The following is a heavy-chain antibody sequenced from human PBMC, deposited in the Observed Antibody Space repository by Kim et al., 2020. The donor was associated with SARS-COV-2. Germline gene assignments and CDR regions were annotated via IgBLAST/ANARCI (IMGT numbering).Heavy chain of an antibody. V-gene: IGHV3-30*04. Sequence: GGSLRLSCAASGFTFSSYAMPWVRQAPGKGLEWVAVISYDGSNKYYADSVKGRFTISRDNSKNTLYLQMNSLRAEDTAVYYCARGFASNYYYGMAVWGQGTTVTVSS. D-gene: IGHD2-21*01. CDR1: GFTFSSYA. J-gene: IGHJ6*02. CDR3: ARGFASNYYYGMAV. CDR2: ISYDGSNK.